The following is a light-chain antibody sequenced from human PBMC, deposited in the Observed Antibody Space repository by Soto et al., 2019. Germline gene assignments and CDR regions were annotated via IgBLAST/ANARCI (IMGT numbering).Light chain of an antibody. V-gene: IGLV2-14*03. CDR3: SSYTSGSFVV. J-gene: IGLJ2*01. CDR2: DVS. CDR1: SSDVGSYKY. Sequence: QSALTQPASVSGSPGQSITISCTGTSSDVGSYKYVSWYQQHPGKAPKLIIYDVSNRPSGVSNRFSGSKSANTASLTISGLQAEDEADYYCSSYTSGSFVVFGGGTKVTVL.